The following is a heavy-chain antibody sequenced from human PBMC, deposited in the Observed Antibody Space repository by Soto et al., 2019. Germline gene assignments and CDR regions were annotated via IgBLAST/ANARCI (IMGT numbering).Heavy chain of an antibody. D-gene: IGHD3-16*01. V-gene: IGHV3-7*01. J-gene: IGHJ3*01. CDR2: IKLGGREK. Sequence: EVQLVESGGGLVQPGGSLRLACAASGFTFSSYWMNWVRQAPGKGLEWVANIKLGGREKYYVDSVEGRFTISRDNAKNSLYLQMNSLRDEDTAVYYCARDRGTFWGQGTMVTVSS. CDR1: GFTFSSYW. CDR3: ARDRGTF.